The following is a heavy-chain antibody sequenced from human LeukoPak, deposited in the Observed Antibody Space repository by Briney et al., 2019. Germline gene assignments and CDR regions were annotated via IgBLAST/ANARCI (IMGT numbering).Heavy chain of an antibody. CDR2: IYSGGST. CDR3: ATSITGDDAFDI. CDR1: GFTVSSNY. J-gene: IGHJ3*02. V-gene: IGHV3-66*01. D-gene: IGHD7-27*01. Sequence: GGSLRLSCAASGFTVSSNYMGWVRQAPGKGLEWVSVIYSGGSTYYADSVKGRFTISRDNSKNTLYLQMNSLRAEDTAVYYCATSITGDDAFDIWGQGTMVTVSS.